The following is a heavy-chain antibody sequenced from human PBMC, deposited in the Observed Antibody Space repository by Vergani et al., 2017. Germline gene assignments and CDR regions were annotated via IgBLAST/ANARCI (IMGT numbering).Heavy chain of an antibody. Sequence: EKQLVQSGSETKKPGESLKISCQAFGYIFSNFWIGWVRQRPGRGLEWMGIIYPGASEVKSNPTFRGQVIFSVDTSVTTAYLQWRSLQASDTATYFCASGGQGSENGGALQLWGQGTNITVSS. CDR3: ASGGQGSENGGALQL. CDR2: IYPGASEV. CDR1: GYIFSNFW. V-gene: IGHV5-51*01. J-gene: IGHJ3*01. D-gene: IGHD3-16*01.